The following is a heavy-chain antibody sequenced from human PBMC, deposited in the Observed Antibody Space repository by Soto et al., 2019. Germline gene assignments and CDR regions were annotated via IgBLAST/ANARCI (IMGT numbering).Heavy chain of an antibody. D-gene: IGHD3-10*01. Sequence: QVQLVQSGAEVKKPGSSVKVSCKASGGTFSSYTISWVRQAPGQGLEWMGRIIPILGIANYAQKFQGRVTITADKSTSTAYRELSSLRSEDTAVYYCALSYGSGSSFDYWGQGTLVTVSS. CDR1: GGTFSSYT. CDR3: ALSYGSGSSFDY. CDR2: IIPILGIA. J-gene: IGHJ4*02. V-gene: IGHV1-69*02.